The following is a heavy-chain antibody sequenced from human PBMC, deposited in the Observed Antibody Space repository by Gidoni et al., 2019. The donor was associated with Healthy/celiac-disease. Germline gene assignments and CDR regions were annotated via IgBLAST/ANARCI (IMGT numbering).Heavy chain of an antibody. CDR2: ISLDDDK. V-gene: IGHV2-5*02. CDR1: GFSLITSGVG. CDR3: AQRLIPERQGEGLDY. Sequence: QITLKESGPTLVKPTQTLTLTCTFSGFSLITSGVGAGWIRLPPGKALEWLALISLDDDKRYIPSLKRRLTITKDPSKNQVVLTMTNMDPVDTATYYCAQRLIPERQGEGLDYWGQGTLVTVSS. D-gene: IGHD3-16*01. J-gene: IGHJ4*02.